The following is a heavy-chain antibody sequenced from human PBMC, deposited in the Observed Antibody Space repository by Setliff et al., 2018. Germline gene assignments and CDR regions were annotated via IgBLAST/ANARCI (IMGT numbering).Heavy chain of an antibody. Sequence: ASVKVFCKVSGYTLTELSMHWVRQAPGKGLEWMGGFDPEDGETIYAQKFQGRVTMTEDTSTDTAYMELSSLRSEDTAVYYCATDKMAVAGTWFDPWGQGTLVTVSS. D-gene: IGHD6-19*01. J-gene: IGHJ5*02. V-gene: IGHV1-24*01. CDR2: FDPEDGET. CDR1: GYTLTELS. CDR3: ATDKMAVAGTWFDP.